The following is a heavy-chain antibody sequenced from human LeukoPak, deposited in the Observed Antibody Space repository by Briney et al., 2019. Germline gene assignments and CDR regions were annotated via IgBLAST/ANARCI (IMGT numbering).Heavy chain of an antibody. CDR2: MNPNSGNT. Sequence: ASVKVSCKASGYTLTSYDINWVRQATGQGLEWMGWMNPNSGNTGYAQKFQGRVTMTRNTSISTAYMELSSLRSEDTAVYYCARAVKSDIAARRGRYYGMDVWGQGTTVTVSS. D-gene: IGHD6-6*01. CDR1: GYTLTSYD. V-gene: IGHV1-8*01. J-gene: IGHJ6*02. CDR3: ARAVKSDIAARRGRYYGMDV.